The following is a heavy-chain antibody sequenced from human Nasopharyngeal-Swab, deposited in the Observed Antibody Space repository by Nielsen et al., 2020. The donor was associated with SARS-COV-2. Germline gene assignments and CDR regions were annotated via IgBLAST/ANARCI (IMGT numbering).Heavy chain of an antibody. D-gene: IGHD2-2*01. J-gene: IGHJ4*02. Sequence: SETLSLTCTVSGGSISSSSYYWGWIRQPPGKGLEWIGSIYYSGTTYYNPSLKSRVTISVDTSKNQFSLKVSSVTAADTAVYYCARSVVVPAASGFDYWGQGTLVTVSS. CDR1: GGSISSSSYY. V-gene: IGHV4-39*01. CDR3: ARSVVVPAASGFDY. CDR2: IYYSGTT.